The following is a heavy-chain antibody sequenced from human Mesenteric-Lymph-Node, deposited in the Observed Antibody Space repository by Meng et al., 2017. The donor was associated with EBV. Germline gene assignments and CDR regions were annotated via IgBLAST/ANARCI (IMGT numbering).Heavy chain of an antibody. CDR2: IYWDDDK. CDR3: ARRPYSWNFDF. CDR1: GFSLSTSGVG. J-gene: IGHJ4*02. D-gene: IGHD1-20*01. V-gene: IGHV2-5*02. Sequence: TLKVSVPTLIKPPQTLTLTCTFSGFSLSTSGVGVGWIRQPPGKALEWLALIYWDDDKRYSPSLKSRLTITKDTSKNQVVLTMTNMDPVDTATYYCARRPYSWNFDFWGQGTLVTVSS.